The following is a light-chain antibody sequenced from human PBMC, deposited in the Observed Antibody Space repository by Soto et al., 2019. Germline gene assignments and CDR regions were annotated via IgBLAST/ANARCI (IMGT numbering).Light chain of an antibody. CDR2: AAC. V-gene: IGKV1-39*01. J-gene: IGKJ1*01. Sequence: DIQMSQSPSSVSASAGDRVTITCGASQSISRYLNWYQQKPGKAPKLXIYAACNLQSGVPSRFSGSGSETDFTLTISSLQTEDFATYYCQHSYTTTPRTFGQGTKV. CDR3: QHSYTTTPRT. CDR1: QSISRY.